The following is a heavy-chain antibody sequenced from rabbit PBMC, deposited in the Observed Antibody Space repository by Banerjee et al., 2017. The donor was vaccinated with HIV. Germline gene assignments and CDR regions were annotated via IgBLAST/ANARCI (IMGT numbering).Heavy chain of an antibody. CDR1: GFTFSSYW. CDR3: ARGDGAYAGYDGL. Sequence: QEQLEESGGDLVNPEGSLTLTCPASGFTFSSYWICCVCQAPGKGLEWIACMDAGSSGTTNYASWAKGRFTISKTSSTTVTLQMTSLTAADTATYFCARGDGAYAGYDGLWGPGTLVTVS. J-gene: IGHJ6*01. D-gene: IGHD7-1*01. CDR2: MDAGSSGTT. V-gene: IGHV1S45*01.